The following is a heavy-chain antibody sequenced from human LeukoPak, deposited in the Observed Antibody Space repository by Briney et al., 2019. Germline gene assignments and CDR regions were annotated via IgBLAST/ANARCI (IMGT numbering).Heavy chain of an antibody. V-gene: IGHV3-48*01. J-gene: IGHJ5*02. CDR3: ARGPPLFDP. Sequence: PGGSLRLSCAVSGFTFSDYSMNWVRQSPGKGLEWTSNISTGGDTIYYADSVKGRFTVSSDNAKKSLYLQMNSLRAEDTAVYYCARGPPLFDPWGQGTLVTVSS. CDR1: GFTFSDYS. CDR2: ISTGGDTI.